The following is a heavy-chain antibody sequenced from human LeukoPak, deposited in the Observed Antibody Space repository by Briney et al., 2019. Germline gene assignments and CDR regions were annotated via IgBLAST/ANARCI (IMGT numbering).Heavy chain of an antibody. Sequence: VSVKVSCKASGYTFTGYDMHWVRQAPGQGLEWMGWINPNSGGTNYAQKFQGRVTMTRDTSISTAYMELSRLRSDDTAVYYCAGSTVTTESGAFDIWGQGTMVTVSS. J-gene: IGHJ3*02. CDR3: AGSTVTTESGAFDI. V-gene: IGHV1-2*02. CDR1: GYTFTGYD. D-gene: IGHD4-17*01. CDR2: INPNSGGT.